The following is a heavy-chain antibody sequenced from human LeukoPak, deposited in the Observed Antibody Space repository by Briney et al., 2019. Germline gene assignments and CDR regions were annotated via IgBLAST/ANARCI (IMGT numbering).Heavy chain of an antibody. J-gene: IGHJ4*02. CDR2: IIPIFGTA. D-gene: IGHD1-1*01. V-gene: IGHV1-69*13. CDR3: AREYPSETGGVDY. CDR1: GYTFTSYG. Sequence: ASVKVSCKASGYTFTSYGISWVRQAPGQGLEWMGGIIPIFGTANYAQKFQGRVTITADESTSTAYMELSSLRSEDTAVYYCAREYPSETGGVDYWGQGTLVTVSS.